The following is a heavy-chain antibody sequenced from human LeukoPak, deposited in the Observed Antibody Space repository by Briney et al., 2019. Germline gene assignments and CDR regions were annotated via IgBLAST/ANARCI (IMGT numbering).Heavy chain of an antibody. CDR2: IYYSGST. J-gene: IGHJ5*02. V-gene: IGHV4-59*08. Sequence: SETLSLTCTVSGGSISSYYWSWIRQPPGKGLEWIGYIYYSGSTNYNPSLKSRVTISVATSKNQFSLKLSSVTAADTAVYYCARHHLRVSWFDPWGQGTLVTVSS. CDR1: GGSISSYY. CDR3: ARHHLRVSWFDP.